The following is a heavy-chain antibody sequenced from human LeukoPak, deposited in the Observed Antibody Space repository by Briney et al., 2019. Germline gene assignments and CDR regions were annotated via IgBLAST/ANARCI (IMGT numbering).Heavy chain of an antibody. CDR3: ARVRILWFGELLSNWFDP. J-gene: IGHJ5*02. CDR1: GGSFSGYY. V-gene: IGHV4-59*01. D-gene: IGHD3-10*01. CDR2: IYYSGST. Sequence: SETLSLTCAVYGGSFSGYYWSWIRQPPGKGLEWIGYIYYSGSTNYNPSLKSRVTISVDTSKNQFSLKLSSVTAADTAVYYCARVRILWFGELLSNWFDPWGQGTLVTVSS.